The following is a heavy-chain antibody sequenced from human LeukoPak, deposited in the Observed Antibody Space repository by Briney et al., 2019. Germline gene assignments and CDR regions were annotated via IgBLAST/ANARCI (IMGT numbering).Heavy chain of an antibody. D-gene: IGHD6-19*01. Sequence: ASVKVSCKAFGYTFNRYGVSWVRQAPGQGLEWMGWMNPNSGNTGYAQKFQGRVTITRNTSISTAYMELSSLRSEDTAVYYCATRYSSGWVDAFDIWGQGKMVTVSS. CDR1: GYTFNRYG. V-gene: IGHV1-8*03. J-gene: IGHJ3*02. CDR2: MNPNSGNT. CDR3: ATRYSSGWVDAFDI.